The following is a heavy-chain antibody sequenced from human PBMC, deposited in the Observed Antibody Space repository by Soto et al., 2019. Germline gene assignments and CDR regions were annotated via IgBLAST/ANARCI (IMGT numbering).Heavy chain of an antibody. D-gene: IGHD6-13*01. CDR2: INPSGDNT. CDR1: GYTFTSYY. CDR3: ASVSGADFDY. V-gene: IGHV1-46*03. Sequence: QVQLVQSGAEVKKPGASVKVSCKASGYTFTSYYMHWVRQAPGQGLEWMGIINPSGDNTNYAQRFQGRLTMSRDTSTNTLYMELSSLRSEDTAVYYCASVSGADFDYWGPGTLFTVSS. J-gene: IGHJ4*02.